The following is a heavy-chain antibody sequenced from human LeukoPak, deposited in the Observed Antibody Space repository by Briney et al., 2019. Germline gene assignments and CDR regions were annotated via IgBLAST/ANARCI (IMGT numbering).Heavy chain of an antibody. J-gene: IGHJ3*02. D-gene: IGHD5-12*01. CDR3: ARESYTGYDLDAFDI. CDR1: GDSVSSSTAA. CDR2: TYYRSRWTY. Sequence: SQTLSLTCAISGDSVSSSTAAWNWIRQSPSRGLEWLGRTYYRSRWTYEYTTSVKSRITINADTSENQFFLQLKSVTPEDTAVYYCARESYTGYDLDAFDIWGQGTMVTVSS. V-gene: IGHV6-1*01.